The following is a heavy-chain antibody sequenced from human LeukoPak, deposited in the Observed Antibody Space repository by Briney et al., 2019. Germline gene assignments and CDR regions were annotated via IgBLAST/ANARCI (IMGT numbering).Heavy chain of an antibody. Sequence: ASVKVSCKASGYTFTSYGISWVRQAPGQGLEWMGWISAYNGNTNYAQKFQGRVTMTRDTSISTAYMELSRLKSDDTAVYYCAKSNVELPPYGRAVWAKGPRSPSH. CDR3: AKSNVELPPYGRAV. V-gene: IGHV1-18*01. CDR2: ISAYNGNT. CDR1: GYTFTSYG. J-gene: IGHJ6*02. D-gene: IGHD2-2*01.